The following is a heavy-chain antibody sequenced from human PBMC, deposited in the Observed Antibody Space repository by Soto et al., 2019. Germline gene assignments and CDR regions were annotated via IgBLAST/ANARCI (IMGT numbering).Heavy chain of an antibody. Sequence: QVQLQQWGAGLLKPSETLSLTCAVYGGSFSGYYWSWIRQPPGKGLEWIGEINHSGSTNYNPSLKSRVNISVDTSKNQFSLKLSSVTAADTAVYYCARDTATFLRYFVYWGQGTLVTVSS. CDR1: GGSFSGYY. CDR3: ARDTATFLRYFVY. CDR2: INHSGST. D-gene: IGHD3-9*01. V-gene: IGHV4-34*01. J-gene: IGHJ4*02.